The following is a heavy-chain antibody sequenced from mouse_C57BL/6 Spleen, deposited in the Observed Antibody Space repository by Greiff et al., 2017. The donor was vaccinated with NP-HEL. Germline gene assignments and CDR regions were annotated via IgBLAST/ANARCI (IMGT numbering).Heavy chain of an antibody. Sequence: QVQLQQPGAELVKPGASVQLSCKASGYTFTSYWMQWVKQRPGQGLEWIGEINPSTGGTTYNQKFKAKATLTVDKSSSTAYMQLKSLTSEDSAVYYCARFPIYYYGSSDYWGQGTTLTVSS. CDR2: INPSTGGT. V-gene: IGHV1-50*01. J-gene: IGHJ2*01. D-gene: IGHD1-1*01. CDR1: GYTFTSYW. CDR3: ARFPIYYYGSSDY.